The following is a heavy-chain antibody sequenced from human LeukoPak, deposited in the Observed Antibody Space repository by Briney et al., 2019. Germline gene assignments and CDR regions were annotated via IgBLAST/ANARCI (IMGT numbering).Heavy chain of an antibody. CDR1: GFTFSNAW. Sequence: GGSLRLSCAASGFTFSNAWMSWVRQAPGKGLEWVGRIKSKTDGGTTDYAAPVKGRFTISRDDSKNTLYLQMNSLKTEDTAVYYCTATYSTSWYGAFDIWGQGTVVTVSS. J-gene: IGHJ3*02. CDR2: IKSKTDGGTT. V-gene: IGHV3-15*01. D-gene: IGHD6-13*01. CDR3: TATYSTSWYGAFDI.